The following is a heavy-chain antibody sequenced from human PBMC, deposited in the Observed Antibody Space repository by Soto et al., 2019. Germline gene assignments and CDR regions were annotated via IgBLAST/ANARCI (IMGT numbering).Heavy chain of an antibody. Sequence: PGESLKISCKGSGYSFTSYWISWVRQMPGKGLEWMGRIDPSDSYTNYSPSFQGHVTISADKSISTAYLQWSSLKASDTAMYYCARPSGTVVVTAMDGYGMDVWGQGTTVTVSS. CDR2: IDPSDSYT. CDR1: GYSFTSYW. V-gene: IGHV5-10-1*01. D-gene: IGHD2-21*02. CDR3: ARPSGTVVVTAMDGYGMDV. J-gene: IGHJ6*02.